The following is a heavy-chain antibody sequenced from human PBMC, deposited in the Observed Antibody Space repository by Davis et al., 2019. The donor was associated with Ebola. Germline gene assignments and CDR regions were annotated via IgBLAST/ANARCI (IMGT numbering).Heavy chain of an antibody. Sequence: PGGSLRLSCAASGFTFSSYSMNWVRQAPGKGLEWVSSISSSSSYIYYADSVKGRFTISRDNAKNSLYLQMNSLRAEDTAVYYCAREMGNSGYYYYGMDVWGQGTTVTVSS. CDR3: AREMGNSGYYYYGMDV. V-gene: IGHV3-21*01. J-gene: IGHJ6*02. D-gene: IGHD1-1*01. CDR2: ISSSSSYI. CDR1: GFTFSSYS.